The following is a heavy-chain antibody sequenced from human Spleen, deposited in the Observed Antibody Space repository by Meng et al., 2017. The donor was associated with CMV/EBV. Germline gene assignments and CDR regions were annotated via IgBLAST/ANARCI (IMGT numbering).Heavy chain of an antibody. CDR3: ARDSWSGYQPYGMDV. V-gene: IGHV3-20*04. Sequence: GESLKISCVASGFTFDDYGMSWVRLVPGKGLEWVSGSNWNGGNTHHADSVKGRFTISRDNAKNSLYLQMNSLRAEDTAVYYCARDSWSGYQPYGMDVWGQGTTVTVSS. J-gene: IGHJ6*02. CDR1: GFTFDDYG. D-gene: IGHD3-3*01. CDR2: SNWNGGNT.